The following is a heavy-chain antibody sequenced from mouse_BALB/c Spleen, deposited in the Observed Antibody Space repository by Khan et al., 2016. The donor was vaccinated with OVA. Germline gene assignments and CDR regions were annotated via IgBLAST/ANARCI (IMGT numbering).Heavy chain of an antibody. CDR3: AGPAYDGYYDY. J-gene: IGHJ2*01. CDR1: GYTFTDYA. V-gene: IGHV1S137*01. Sequence: QVQLQQSGPELVRPGVSVKISCKGSGYTFTDYAMYWVKQSHSKSLEWIGLISTYSGSTNYNQTFKGQVTMTVDKSSSAAYMELARLTSEDSAIYYCAGPAYDGYYDYWGQGTALTVSS. D-gene: IGHD2-3*01. CDR2: ISTYSGST.